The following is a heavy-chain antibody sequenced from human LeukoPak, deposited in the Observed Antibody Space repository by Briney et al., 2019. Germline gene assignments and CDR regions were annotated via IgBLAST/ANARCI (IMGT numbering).Heavy chain of an antibody. CDR1: GFTFSSYA. CDR3: ARGVAAAGFDY. V-gene: IGHV3-23*01. J-gene: IGHJ4*02. CDR2: ISRSGVTT. D-gene: IGHD6-13*01. Sequence: GGSLRLSCAASGFTFSSYAMSWVRQAPGKGLEWVSAISRSGVTTYYADSVKGRFTTSRDNSKNTLYLQMNSLRAEDTAVYYCARGVAAAGFDYWGQGTLVTVSS.